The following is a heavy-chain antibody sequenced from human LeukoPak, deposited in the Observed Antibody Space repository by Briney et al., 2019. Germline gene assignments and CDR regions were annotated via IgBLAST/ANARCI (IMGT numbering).Heavy chain of an antibody. D-gene: IGHD6-13*01. CDR1: GFTFSSYA. V-gene: IGHV3-23*01. Sequence: GGSLRLSCAASGFTFSSYAMSWDRQAPGKGLEWVSAISGSGGSTYYADSVKGRFTISRDNSKNTLYLQMNSLRAEDTAVYYCAKDRDSSSWYPLYYYFDYWGQGTLVTVSS. J-gene: IGHJ4*02. CDR2: ISGSGGST. CDR3: AKDRDSSSWYPLYYYFDY.